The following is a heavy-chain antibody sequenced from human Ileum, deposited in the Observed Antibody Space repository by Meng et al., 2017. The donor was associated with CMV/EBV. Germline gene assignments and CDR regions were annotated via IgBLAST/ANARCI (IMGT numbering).Heavy chain of an antibody. CDR1: GSTSTYYF. CDR3: VPYSGSSFRLDP. J-gene: IGHJ5*02. CDR2: IKFNSGGT. V-gene: IGHV1-2*02. Sequence: CQASGSTSTYYFLQWMRQAPGQGLEWMGWIKFNSGGTNYAQKFQGRVTMTRDTSVSTAYMELNSLRSDDTAVYYCVPYSGSSFRLDPWGQGTQVTVSS. D-gene: IGHD5-12*01.